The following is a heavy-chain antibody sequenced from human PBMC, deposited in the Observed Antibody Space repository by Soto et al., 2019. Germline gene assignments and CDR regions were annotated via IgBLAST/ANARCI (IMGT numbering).Heavy chain of an antibody. Sequence: GGSLRLSCAASGFTFTTYAMSWVRQAPGKGLEWVSTISVRGDSTYYADSVKGRFAVSRDNSKNTIYLQMNSLRAEDTAIYYCATRHLPYCSGGTCNPFDFWAQGNLVTVSS. CDR3: ATRHLPYCSGGTCNPFDF. D-gene: IGHD2-15*01. CDR2: ISVRGDST. CDR1: GFTFTTYA. J-gene: IGHJ4*02. V-gene: IGHV3-23*01.